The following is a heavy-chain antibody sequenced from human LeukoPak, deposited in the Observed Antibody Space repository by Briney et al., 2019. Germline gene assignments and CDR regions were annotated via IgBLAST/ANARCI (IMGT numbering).Heavy chain of an antibody. CDR3: ARDWDGSGWPTDY. CDR2: IKTDGREE. Sequence: GGSLRLSCAASGFTFSSHWVSWVRQAPGKGLEWVAIIKTDGREEDYVDAVKGRFTISRDNAKNCLYLQMNKQRADDTAGYYCARDWDGSGWPTDYWGQGTLVTVSS. D-gene: IGHD6-19*01. J-gene: IGHJ4*02. V-gene: IGHV3-7*05. CDR1: GFTFSSHW.